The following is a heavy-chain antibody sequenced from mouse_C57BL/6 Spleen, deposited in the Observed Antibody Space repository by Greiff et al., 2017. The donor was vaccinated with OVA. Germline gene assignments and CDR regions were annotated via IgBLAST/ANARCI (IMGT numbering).Heavy chain of an antibody. J-gene: IGHJ2*01. CDR2: IDPEDGEP. CDR3: AKDWERFDY. D-gene: IGHD4-1*01. CDR1: GFNITDYY. Sequence: EVHLVESGAELVKPGASVKLSCTASGFNITDYYMHWVKQRTEQGLEWIGRIDPEDGEPNYAPKFQGKATITADTSSNTAYLQLSSLTSEDTAVYYCAKDWERFDYWGQGTTLTVSS. V-gene: IGHV14-2*01.